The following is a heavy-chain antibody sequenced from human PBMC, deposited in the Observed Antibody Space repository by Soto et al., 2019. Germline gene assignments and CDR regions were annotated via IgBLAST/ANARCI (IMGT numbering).Heavy chain of an antibody. D-gene: IGHD1-1*01. J-gene: IGHJ6*02. CDR1: GFTFSSYS. CDR3: ARDQYNWKAYYYYGMDV. Sequence: PGGSLRLSCAASGFTFSSYSMNWVRQAPGKGLEWVSYISSSSSTIYYADSVKGRFTISRDNAKNSLYLQMNSLRDEDTAVYYCARDQYNWKAYYYYGMDVWGQGTTVTVSS. CDR2: ISSSSSTI. V-gene: IGHV3-48*02.